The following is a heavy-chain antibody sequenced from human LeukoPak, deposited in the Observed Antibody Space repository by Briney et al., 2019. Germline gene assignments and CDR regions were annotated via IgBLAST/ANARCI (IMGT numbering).Heavy chain of an antibody. Sequence: SETLSLTCAVYGGSFSGYYWSWIRQPPGRGLEWIGEINHSGSTNYNPSLKSRVTISVDTSKNQFSLKLSSVTAADTAVYYCARDAQGTVAAYGMDVWGQGTTVTVSS. CDR3: ARDAQGTVAAYGMDV. CDR1: GGSFSGYY. V-gene: IGHV4-34*01. D-gene: IGHD6-19*01. J-gene: IGHJ6*02. CDR2: INHSGST.